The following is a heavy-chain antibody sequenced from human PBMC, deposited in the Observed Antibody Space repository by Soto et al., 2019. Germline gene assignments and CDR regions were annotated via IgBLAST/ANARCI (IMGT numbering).Heavy chain of an antibody. CDR3: ARGDMKNCSGGSCYSGSVMFDP. Sequence: SETLSLTCAVYGGSFSGYYWSWIRQPPGKGLEWIGEINHSGSTNYNPSLKSRVTISVDTSKNQFSLKLSSVTAADTAVYYCARGDMKNCSGGSCYSGSVMFDPWGQGTLVTVSS. J-gene: IGHJ5*02. CDR2: INHSGST. D-gene: IGHD2-15*01. V-gene: IGHV4-34*01. CDR1: GGSFSGYY.